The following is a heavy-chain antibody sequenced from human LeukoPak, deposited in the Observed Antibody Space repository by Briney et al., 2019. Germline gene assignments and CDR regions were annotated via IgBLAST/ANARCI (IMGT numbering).Heavy chain of an antibody. Sequence: GASVKVSCKASGGTFSSYAISWVRQAPGQGLEWMGRIIPILGIANYAQKFQGRVTITADKSTSTAYMELSSLRSEDTAVYYCARDSEITFGGTASFDYWGQGTLVTVSS. V-gene: IGHV1-69*04. J-gene: IGHJ4*02. CDR1: GGTFSSYA. D-gene: IGHD3-16*01. CDR3: ARDSEITFGGTASFDY. CDR2: IIPILGIA.